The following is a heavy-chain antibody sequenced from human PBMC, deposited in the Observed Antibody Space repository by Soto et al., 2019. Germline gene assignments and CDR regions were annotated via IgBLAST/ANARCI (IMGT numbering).Heavy chain of an antibody. D-gene: IGHD5-12*01. J-gene: IGHJ4*02. V-gene: IGHV4-39*01. CDR2: IYYSGST. CDR3: ARKRSGDDLLDY. CDR1: GGSISSSSYY. Sequence: QLQLQESGPGLVKPSETLSLTCTVSGGSISSSSYYWGWIRQPPGKVLEWIGSIYYSGSTYYNASLKSRVTISVDTSKNQFSLKLSSVTAADTAVYYCARKRSGDDLLDYWGQGTLVTVSS.